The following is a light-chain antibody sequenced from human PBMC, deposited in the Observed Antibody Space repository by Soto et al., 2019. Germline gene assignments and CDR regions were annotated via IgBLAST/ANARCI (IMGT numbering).Light chain of an antibody. V-gene: IGKV1-5*01. CDR3: QQYNTYPWT. CDR2: DAS. Sequence: DIQMTQSPSTVSASVGDRVIITCRASQSISSSLAWYQQKPGKAPRLLIYDASSLESGLPSKFSGRGSGTEFTLTISRLQPDDFVTYYCQQYNTYPWTFGQGTKVDIK. CDR1: QSISSS. J-gene: IGKJ1*01.